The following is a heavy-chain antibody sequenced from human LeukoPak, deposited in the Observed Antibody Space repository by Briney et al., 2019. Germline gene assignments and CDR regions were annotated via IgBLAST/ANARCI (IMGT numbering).Heavy chain of an antibody. CDR3: ARRPIVGSTGFYFDP. CDR1: GFTFSSRDW. J-gene: IGHJ5*02. D-gene: IGHD1-26*01. CDR2: IYYGGSP. Sequence: GSLRLSCVASGFTFSSRDWMTWVRPRPTKGLEWIGSIYYGGSPYYTSSLKSRVTISVDTSKNQFSLKLASLTAADTAVYYCARRPIVGSTGFYFDPWGPGTLVTVSS. V-gene: IGHV4/OR15-8*01.